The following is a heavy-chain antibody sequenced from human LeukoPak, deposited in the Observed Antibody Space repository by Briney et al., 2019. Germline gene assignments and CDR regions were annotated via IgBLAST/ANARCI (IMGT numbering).Heavy chain of an antibody. CDR1: GFTFSSYS. CDR3: ARDAHSSGWYLAY. V-gene: IGHV3-21*01. D-gene: IGHD6-19*01. Sequence: GGSLRLSCAASGFTFSSYSMNWVRQAPGKGLEWVSSISSSSSYIYYADSVKGRFTISRDNAKNSLYLQMNSLRAEGTAVYYCARDAHSSGWYLAYWGQGTLVTVSS. J-gene: IGHJ4*02. CDR2: ISSSSSYI.